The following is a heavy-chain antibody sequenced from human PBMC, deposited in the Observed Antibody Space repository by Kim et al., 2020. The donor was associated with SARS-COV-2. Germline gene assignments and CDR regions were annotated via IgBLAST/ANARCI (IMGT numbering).Heavy chain of an antibody. CDR3: ARETKTHPIVVVDPHPYFDF. J-gene: IGHJ4*02. CDR2: ISYDGSNK. V-gene: IGHV3-30*04. CDR1: GFTFSSYA. D-gene: IGHD2-21*01. Sequence: GGSLRLSCAASGFTFSSYAMHWVRQAPGKGLEWVAVISYDGSNKYYADSVKGRFTISRDNSKNTLYLQMNSLRAEDTAVYYCARETKTHPIVVVDPHPYFDFWGQGTLVTVSS.